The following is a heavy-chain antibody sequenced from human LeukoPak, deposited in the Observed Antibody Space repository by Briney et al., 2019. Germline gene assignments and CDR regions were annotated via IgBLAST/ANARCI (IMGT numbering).Heavy chain of an antibody. V-gene: IGHV1-8*01. D-gene: IGHD3-10*01. CDR2: MNPNSGNT. CDR1: GYTFTSYD. Sequence: GASVEVSCKASGYTFTSYDINWVRQATGQGLEWMGWMNPNSGNTGYAQKFQGRVTMTRNTSISTAYMELSSLRSEDTAVYYCARGVRYGSGSYYEFNWFDPWGQGTLVTVSS. CDR3: ARGVRYGSGSYYEFNWFDP. J-gene: IGHJ5*02.